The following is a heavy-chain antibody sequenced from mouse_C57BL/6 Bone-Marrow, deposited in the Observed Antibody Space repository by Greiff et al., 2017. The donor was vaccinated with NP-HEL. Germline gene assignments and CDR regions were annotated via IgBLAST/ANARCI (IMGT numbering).Heavy chain of an antibody. D-gene: IGHD2-4*01. CDR3: ARRDDYSWFAY. V-gene: IGHV1-72*01. CDR1: GYTFTSYW. Sequence: QVQLKQSGAELVKPGASVKLSCKASGYTFTSYWMHWVKQRPGQGLEWIGRIDPNSGGTKYNEKFKSKATLTVDKPSSTAYMQLSSLTSEDSAVYYCARRDDYSWFAYWGQGTLVTVSA. CDR2: IDPNSGGT. J-gene: IGHJ3*01.